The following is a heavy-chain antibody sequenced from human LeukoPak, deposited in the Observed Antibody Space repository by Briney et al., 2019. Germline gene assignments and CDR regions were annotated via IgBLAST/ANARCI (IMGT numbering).Heavy chain of an antibody. D-gene: IGHD3-10*01. CDR2: TKQDGSEK. CDR3: ARDATFYGSGPGAFDI. J-gene: IGHJ3*02. Sequence: GGSLRLSCAGSGFIFSNFWMSWVRQAPGKGLEWVAKTKQDGSEKYYVDSVKGRFTISRDNAKNSLYLQMNSLRAEDTAVYYCARDATFYGSGPGAFDIWGQGTMVTVSS. CDR1: GFIFSNFW. V-gene: IGHV3-7*01.